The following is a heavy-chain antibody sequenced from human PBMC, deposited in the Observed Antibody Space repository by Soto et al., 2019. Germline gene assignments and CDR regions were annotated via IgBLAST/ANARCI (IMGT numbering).Heavy chain of an antibody. Sequence: SAEVCWEDCGYAFECCCMRCVRPAPGQGLEWMGWISAYNGNTKYAQKLQGRVTMTTDTSTSTADMELRSLRSDDTAVYYCAREPNYFDYWGQGTLGTVSS. J-gene: IGHJ4*03. CDR1: GYAFECCC. CDR2: ISAYNGNT. V-gene: IGHV1-18*01. CDR3: AREPNYFDY.